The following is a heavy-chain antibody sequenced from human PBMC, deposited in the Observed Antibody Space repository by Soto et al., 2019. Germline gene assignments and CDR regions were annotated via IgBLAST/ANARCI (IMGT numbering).Heavy chain of an antibody. D-gene: IGHD3-3*01. CDR1: GFTFSSYG. CDR2: IWYDGSNK. Sequence: PGGSLRLSCAASGFTFSSYGMHWVRQAPGKGLEWVAVIWYDGSNKYYADSVKGRFTISRDNSKNTLYLQMNSLRAEDTAVYYCARDHTPYYDFWSGYYPLYYYYGMDVWGQGTTVTVSS. J-gene: IGHJ6*02. V-gene: IGHV3-30*19. CDR3: ARDHTPYYDFWSGYYPLYYYYGMDV.